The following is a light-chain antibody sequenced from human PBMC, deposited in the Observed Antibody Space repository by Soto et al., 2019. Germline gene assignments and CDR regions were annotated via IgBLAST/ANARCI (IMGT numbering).Light chain of an antibody. Sequence: DIQMTQSPSSLAASVGDRVTITCRASQGISNYLAWYQQKPGKVPKLLIYAASTLQSGVPSRFSGSGSGTDFTLTISSLQPEHVATYYCQNYNSVPVTFGPGTTVDIK. J-gene: IGKJ3*01. CDR1: QGISNY. CDR3: QNYNSVPVT. V-gene: IGKV1-27*01. CDR2: AAS.